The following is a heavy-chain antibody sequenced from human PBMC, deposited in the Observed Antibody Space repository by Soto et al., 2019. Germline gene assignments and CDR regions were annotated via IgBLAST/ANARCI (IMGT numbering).Heavy chain of an antibody. CDR2: IIPSFGTA. V-gene: IGHV1-69*01. J-gene: IGHJ4*02. Sequence: AVKVSLKSIGGIFSSHAISWLRQPPGRGLEWMGGIIPSFGTANSARKCQGSVTINADESTSTDYMELSSLRSEDTAVYYCARGTSGYHQAWGQGTLVTVSS. CDR3: ARGTSGYHQA. D-gene: IGHD3-22*01. CDR1: GGIFSSHA.